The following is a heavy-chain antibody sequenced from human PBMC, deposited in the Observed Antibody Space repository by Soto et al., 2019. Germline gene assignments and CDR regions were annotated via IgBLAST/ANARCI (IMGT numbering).Heavy chain of an antibody. CDR3: TTDGSFYDFWSGYYGDRNYGMDV. CDR1: GFTFSNAW. D-gene: IGHD3-3*01. V-gene: IGHV3-15*07. Sequence: EVQLVESGGGLVKPGGSLRLSCAASGFTFSNAWMNWVRQAPGKGLEWVGRIKSKTDGGTTDYAAPVKGRFTISRDDSKNTLYLQMNSLKTEDTAVYYCTTDGSFYDFWSGYYGDRNYGMDVWGQGTTVTVSS. CDR2: IKSKTDGGTT. J-gene: IGHJ6*02.